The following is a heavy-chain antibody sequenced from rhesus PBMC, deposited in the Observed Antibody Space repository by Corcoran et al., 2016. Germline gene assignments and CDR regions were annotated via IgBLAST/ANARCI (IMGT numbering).Heavy chain of an antibody. D-gene: IGHD1-1-1*01. CDR3: ARDSVAGTMDY. Sequence: QLHLQESGPGLVKPSETLSVTCAVSGGSIRSSYWSWIRQAPGKGLEWIGYIYGSGSSTNYNPSLKSRVTLSVDTSKNQLALKLSAVTTADTAVYYCARDSVAGTMDYWGQGVLVTVSS. J-gene: IGHJ4*01. V-gene: IGHV4-169*02. CDR2: IYGSGSST. CDR1: GGSIRSSY.